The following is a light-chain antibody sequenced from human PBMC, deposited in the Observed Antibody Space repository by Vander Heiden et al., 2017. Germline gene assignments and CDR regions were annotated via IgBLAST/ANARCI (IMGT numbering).Light chain of an antibody. CDR3: QTWGTGVWV. CDR2: LNSDGSH. V-gene: IGLV4-69*01. Sequence: LVLTPSPPASASLRASVPPNCPLGGRHSRYGIAWQQRQPEKDPRYLMKLNSDGSHSKGDGLPDRFSGSSSGAERYLTISSLQSEDEADYYWQTWGTGVWVFGGGTKLTVL. J-gene: IGLJ3*02. CDR1: GRHSRYG.